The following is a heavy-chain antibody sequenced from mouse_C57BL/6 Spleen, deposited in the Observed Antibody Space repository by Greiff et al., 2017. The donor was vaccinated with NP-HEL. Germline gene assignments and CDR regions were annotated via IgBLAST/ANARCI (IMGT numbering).Heavy chain of an antibody. J-gene: IGHJ2*01. CDR1: GYTFTSYW. V-gene: IGHV1-69*01. CDR3: ARLTYYGLDY. D-gene: IGHD1-2*01. CDR2: IDPSDSYT. Sequence: VQLQQPGAELVMPGASAKLSCKASGYTFTSYWMHWVKQRPGQGLEWIGEIDPSDSYTNYNQKFKGKSTLTVDKSSSTAYMQLSSLTSEDSAVYYCARLTYYGLDYWGQGTTLTVSS.